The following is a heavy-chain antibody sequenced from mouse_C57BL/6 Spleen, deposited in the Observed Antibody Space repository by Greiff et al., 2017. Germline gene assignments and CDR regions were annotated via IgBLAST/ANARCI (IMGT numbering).Heavy chain of an antibody. CDR1: GYTFTSYW. CDR2: IDPSDSET. CDR3: ARFITTVVADWYFDV. V-gene: IGHV1-52*01. J-gene: IGHJ1*03. D-gene: IGHD1-1*01. Sequence: VQLQQPGAELVRPGSSVKLSCKASGYTFTSYWMHWVKQRPIQGLEWIGNIDPSDSETHYNQKFKDKATLTVDKSSSTAYMQLSSLTSEDSAVYYCARFITTVVADWYFDVWGTGTTVTVSS.